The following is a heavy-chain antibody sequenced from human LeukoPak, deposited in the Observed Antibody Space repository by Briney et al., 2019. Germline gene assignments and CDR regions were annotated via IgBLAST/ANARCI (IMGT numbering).Heavy chain of an antibody. D-gene: IGHD4/OR15-4a*01. V-gene: IGHV3-15*01. CDR3: STHPAKYEIF. Sequence: GGSLILSCATSGLTFTNAWMSWVRQAPGKGLEWVGRIKSKTDGGTVDYAPPVKGRFTISRDDSRNTLSLEMNFLKTEDTAVYYCSTHPAKYEIFWGQGTLVSVSS. CDR1: GLTFTNAW. J-gene: IGHJ4*02. CDR2: IKSKTDGGTV.